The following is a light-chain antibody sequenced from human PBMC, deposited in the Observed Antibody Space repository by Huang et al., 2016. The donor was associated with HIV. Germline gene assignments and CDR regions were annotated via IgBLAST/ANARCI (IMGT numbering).Light chain of an antibody. J-gene: IGKJ1*01. V-gene: IGKV1-5*03. CDR1: QSISDY. Sequence: DIQMTQSPSTLSASVGDRVTITCRASQSISDYLAWYQQKPGEAPNLLIYKASSLEGGVPPRFSGSGSGTEFTLTISSPQADDVATYYCQQYNNYPWTFGQGTLVEIK. CDR2: KAS. CDR3: QQYNNYPWT.